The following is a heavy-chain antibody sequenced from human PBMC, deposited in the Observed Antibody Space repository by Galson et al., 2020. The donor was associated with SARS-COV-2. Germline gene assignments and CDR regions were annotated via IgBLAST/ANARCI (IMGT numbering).Heavy chain of an antibody. CDR1: GFTISSYW. Sequence: GGSLRLSCAASGFTISSYWMSWVRQAPGKGLEWVANIKQDGSEKYYVDSVKGRFTISRDNAKNSLYLQMNSLRAEDTVVYYCARGEYSGYDLYFDYWGKGPLVTVSS. V-gene: IGHV3-7*03. CDR2: IKQDGSEK. J-gene: IGHJ4*02. D-gene: IGHD5-12*01. CDR3: ARGEYSGYDLYFDY.